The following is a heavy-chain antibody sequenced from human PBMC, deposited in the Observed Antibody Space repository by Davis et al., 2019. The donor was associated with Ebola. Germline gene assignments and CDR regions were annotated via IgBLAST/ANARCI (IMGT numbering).Heavy chain of an antibody. D-gene: IGHD3-10*01. J-gene: IGHJ6*03. V-gene: IGHV1-18*01. CDR1: GYTFTRYC. Sequence: ASVQVSCKASGYTFTRYCITWVRQAPGQGLEWMGWISAYNGNIKYAQKFQGRVTMTTDTSTSTAYMELRNLRSEDTAVYYCARDTGMVTGYYEDVWGQGTTVTVSS. CDR3: ARDTGMVTGYYEDV. CDR2: ISAYNGNI.